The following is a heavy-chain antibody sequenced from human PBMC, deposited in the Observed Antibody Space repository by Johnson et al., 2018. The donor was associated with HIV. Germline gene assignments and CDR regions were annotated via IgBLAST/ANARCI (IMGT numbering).Heavy chain of an antibody. V-gene: IGHV3-30*02. Sequence: AAGGVTFSSYGMHWVRQAPGKGLEGVAFIRYDGNNKYYADSVKGRFTISRDNAKNSLYLQMNSLRAEDTALYYCARAHPFYGGNSEGAFDIWGQGTMVTVSS. CDR2: IRYDGNNK. D-gene: IGHD4-23*01. CDR1: GVTFSSYG. CDR3: ARAHPFYGGNSEGAFDI. J-gene: IGHJ3*02.